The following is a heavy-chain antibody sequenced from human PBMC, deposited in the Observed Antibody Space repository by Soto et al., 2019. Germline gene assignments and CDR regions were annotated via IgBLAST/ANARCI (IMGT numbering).Heavy chain of an antibody. Sequence: QVQLVQSGAEVLQPGSSVKVSCKASGGSFSGYGVSWVRQAPGQGLEWMGGIIPIFATTDYGQKFQDRVTFTVDESMRTVYMELRSLTSEDTAMYYCVKGRGSFLVHFGLDVWGQGTTVTVSS. D-gene: IGHD1-26*01. CDR3: VKGRGSFLVHFGLDV. CDR2: IIPIFATT. CDR1: GGSFSGYG. J-gene: IGHJ6*02. V-gene: IGHV1-69*01.